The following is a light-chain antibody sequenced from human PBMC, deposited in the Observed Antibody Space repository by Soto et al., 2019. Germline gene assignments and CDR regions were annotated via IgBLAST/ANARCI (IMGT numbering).Light chain of an antibody. Sequence: TVMTQSPATLSVSPGERATLSCRASQGLGTNLAWYQQRPGQAPRLLIYAASTRATGVPARFSGSGSETDFTLTINRLQRDDFAVYYCQLYGSSSSWTFGQGTKVDIK. CDR2: AAS. J-gene: IGKJ1*01. CDR1: QGLGTN. V-gene: IGKV3-15*01. CDR3: QLYGSSSSWT.